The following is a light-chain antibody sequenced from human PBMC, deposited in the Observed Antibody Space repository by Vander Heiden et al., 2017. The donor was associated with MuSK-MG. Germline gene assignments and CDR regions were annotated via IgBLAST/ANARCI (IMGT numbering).Light chain of an antibody. CDR2: ENN. J-gene: IGLJ2*01. Sequence: YELTQPPSVSVFPGQTASIPCSGIKLGRKNVSWYQQRPAQSPVLCIYENNKRPSGIPARFSGSNYATKANLNLGGTQAVEECYEYGKVWESSTWVFGGGTKLTVL. CDR1: KLGRKN. V-gene: IGLV3-1*01. CDR3: KVWESSTWV.